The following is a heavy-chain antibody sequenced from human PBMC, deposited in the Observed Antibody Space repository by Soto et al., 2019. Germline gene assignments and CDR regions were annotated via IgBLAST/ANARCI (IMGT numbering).Heavy chain of an antibody. Sequence: QVQLVQSGAEVKKPGASVKVSCKASGYTFTSYGISWVRQAPGQGLEWMGWISAYNGNTKNAQKLQGXVXMXTXXXTXXXXXXXXXXXXXXXXXXXXXXXXXXXXXWGQGTLVTVSS. CDR2: ISAYNGNT. J-gene: IGHJ4*02. CDR3: XXXXXXXXX. V-gene: IGHV1-18*01. CDR1: GYTFTSYG.